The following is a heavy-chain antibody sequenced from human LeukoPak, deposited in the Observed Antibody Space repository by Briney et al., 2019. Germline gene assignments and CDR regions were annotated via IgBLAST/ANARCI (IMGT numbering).Heavy chain of an antibody. CDR2: ISSSSSYI. V-gene: IGHV3-21*01. Sequence: PGGPLRLSCAASGFTFSSYSMNWVRQAPGKGLEWVSSISSSSSYIYYADSVKGRFTISRDNAKNSLYLQMNSLRAEDTAVYYCARGPLGRFLDYGMDVWGQGTTVTVSS. D-gene: IGHD3-3*01. J-gene: IGHJ6*02. CDR1: GFTFSSYS. CDR3: ARGPLGRFLDYGMDV.